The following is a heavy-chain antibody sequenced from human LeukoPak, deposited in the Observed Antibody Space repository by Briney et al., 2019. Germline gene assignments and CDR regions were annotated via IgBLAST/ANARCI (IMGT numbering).Heavy chain of an antibody. V-gene: IGHV1-69*13. CDR3: VAYCGGDCYPERYFDL. J-gene: IGHJ2*01. CDR1: GGTFSSYA. Sequence: SVKVSCKASGGTFSSYAISWVRQAPGQGLEWMGGIIPIFGTANYAQKFQGRVTITADESTSTAYMELSSLRSEDTAVYYCVAYCGGDCYPERYFDLWGRGTLVTVSS. CDR2: IIPIFGTA. D-gene: IGHD2-21*01.